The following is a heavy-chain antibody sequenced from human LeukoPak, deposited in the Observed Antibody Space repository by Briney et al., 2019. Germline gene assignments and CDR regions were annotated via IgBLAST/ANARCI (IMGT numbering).Heavy chain of an antibody. D-gene: IGHD3-10*01. CDR2: IWYDGSNK. CDR3: ARRWHYGSGDY. Sequence: GRSLRLSCAASGFTFSSYGMHWVRQAPGKGLEWVAVIWYDGSNKYYADSVKGRFTIFRDNSKNTLYLQMNSLRAEDTAVYYCARRWHYGSGDYWGQGTLVTVSS. CDR1: GFTFSSYG. J-gene: IGHJ4*02. V-gene: IGHV3-33*01.